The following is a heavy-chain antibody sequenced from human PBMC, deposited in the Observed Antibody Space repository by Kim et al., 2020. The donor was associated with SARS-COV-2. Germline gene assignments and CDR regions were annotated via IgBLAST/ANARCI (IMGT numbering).Heavy chain of an antibody. Sequence: GGSLRLSCAASGFTFSSYSMNWVRQAPGKGLEWVSSISSSSSYIYYADSVKGRFTISRDNAKNSLYLQMNSLRAEDTAVYYCARGGIAARQNGWYFDLWGRGTLVTVSS. CDR3: ARGGIAARQNGWYFDL. V-gene: IGHV3-21*01. D-gene: IGHD6-6*01. CDR1: GFTFSSYS. CDR2: ISSSSSYI. J-gene: IGHJ2*01.